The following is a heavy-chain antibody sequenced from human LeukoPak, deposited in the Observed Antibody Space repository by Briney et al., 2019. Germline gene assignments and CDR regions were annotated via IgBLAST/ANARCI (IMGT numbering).Heavy chain of an antibody. CDR1: GGTFISYA. CDR2: IIPIFGTA. J-gene: IGHJ5*02. V-gene: IGHV1-69*01. Sequence: SVKVSCKASGGTFISYAISWVRQAPGQGLEWMGGIIPIFGTANYAQKFQGRVTITADESTSTAYMELSSLRSEDTAVYYCARNLAGGVTRFDPWGQGTLVTVSS. CDR3: ARNLAGGVTRFDP. D-gene: IGHD2-8*01.